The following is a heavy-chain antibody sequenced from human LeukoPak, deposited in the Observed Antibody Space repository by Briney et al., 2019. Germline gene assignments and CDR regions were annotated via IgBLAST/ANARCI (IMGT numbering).Heavy chain of an antibody. D-gene: IGHD6-6*01. V-gene: IGHV3-21*01. CDR1: GFTFTTYW. Sequence: GGSLRLSCAASGFTFTTYWVSWVRQAPGKGLEWVSSISSSSSYIYYADSVKGRFTISRDNAKNSLYLQMNSLRAEDTAVYYCARDGGSSSSGFGDEDYYFDYWGQGTLVTVSS. CDR2: ISSSSSYI. J-gene: IGHJ4*02. CDR3: ARDGGSSSSGFGDEDYYFDY.